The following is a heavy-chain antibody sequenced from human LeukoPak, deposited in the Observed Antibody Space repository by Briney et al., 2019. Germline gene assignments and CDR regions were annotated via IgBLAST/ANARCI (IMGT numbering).Heavy chain of an antibody. J-gene: IGHJ4*02. CDR3: AKDLDGYNSSWSSVDY. D-gene: IGHD6-13*01. CDR2: ISGSGGST. CDR1: GFTFSSYA. Sequence: PGGSLRLSCAASGFTFSSYAMSWVRQAPGKGLEWVSAISGSGGSTYYADSVKGRFTISRDNSKNTLYLQMNSLRAEDTAVYYCAKDLDGYNSSWSSVDYWGQGTLVTVSS. V-gene: IGHV3-23*01.